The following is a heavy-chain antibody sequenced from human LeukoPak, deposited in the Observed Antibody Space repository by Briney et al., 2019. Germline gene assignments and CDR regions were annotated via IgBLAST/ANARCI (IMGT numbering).Heavy chain of an antibody. Sequence: ASVKVSCKASGYTFTNSYMHWVRQAPGQGLEWMGIINPSGGSTTYAQKFQGRVTMARDTSTSTVYMELSSLRSEDTAVYYCARDGAHYGFYYYYYMDVWGKGTTVTVSS. CDR1: GYTFTNSY. V-gene: IGHV1-46*01. J-gene: IGHJ6*03. D-gene: IGHD3-10*01. CDR3: ARDGAHYGFYYYYYMDV. CDR2: INPSGGST.